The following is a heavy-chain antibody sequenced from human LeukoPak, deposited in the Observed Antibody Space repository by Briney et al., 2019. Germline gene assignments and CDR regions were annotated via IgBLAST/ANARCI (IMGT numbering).Heavy chain of an antibody. CDR2: INHNGDYK. CDR3: ARDQYGDYANDY. CDR1: GFTFTTYS. V-gene: IGHV3-21*01. Sequence: PGGSLRLSCAASGFTFTTYSMNWVRQAPGKGLEWVASINHNGDYKYYADSLKGRFTISRDNAKNSLYLQMNSLRAEDTAVYYCARDQYGDYANDYWGQGTVVTVSS. J-gene: IGHJ4*02. D-gene: IGHD4-17*01.